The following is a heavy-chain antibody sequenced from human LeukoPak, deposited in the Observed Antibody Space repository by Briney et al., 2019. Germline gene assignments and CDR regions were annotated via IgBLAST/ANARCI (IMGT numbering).Heavy chain of an antibody. V-gene: IGHV1-8*01. CDR3: VRAMIRGAQGP. D-gene: IGHD3-10*01. J-gene: IGHJ5*02. CDR2: MNPNSGNT. CDR1: GYTFASYD. Sequence: GASVKVSCKASGYTFASYDSNWVRQATGQGREWMGWMNPNSGNTGYAQKFQGRVTMTRDNSISTAYMELSSLRFEDTAVYYCVRAMIRGAQGPWGEGTPVTVSS.